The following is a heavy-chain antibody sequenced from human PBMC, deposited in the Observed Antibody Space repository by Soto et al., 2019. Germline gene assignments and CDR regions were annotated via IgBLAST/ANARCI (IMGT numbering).Heavy chain of an antibody. CDR2: ISWNSGSI. Sequence: GGSLRLSCAASGFTFDDYAMHWVRQAPGKGLEWVSGISWNSGSIGYADSVKGRFTISRDNAKNSLYLQMNSLRAEDTALYYCAKAAYYHYYMAVWGKGTSVTVSS. CDR3: AKAAYYHYYMAV. J-gene: IGHJ6*03. V-gene: IGHV3-9*01. CDR1: GFTFDDYA.